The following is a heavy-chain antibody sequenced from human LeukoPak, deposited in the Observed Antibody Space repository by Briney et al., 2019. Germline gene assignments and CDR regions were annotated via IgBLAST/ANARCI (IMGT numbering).Heavy chain of an antibody. CDR1: GGSISSSNYY. CDR2: IYYSGST. CDR3: ARGLNDSWTGENY. J-gene: IGHJ4*02. Sequence: SETLSLTCTVSGGSISSSNYYWGWIRQPPGKGLEWIANIYYSGSTYYNPSLKSRVTISVDTSNNQFSLKLTSVTAADTAVYYCARGLNDSWTGENYWGQGTLVTVSS. D-gene: IGHD3-3*01. V-gene: IGHV4-39*01.